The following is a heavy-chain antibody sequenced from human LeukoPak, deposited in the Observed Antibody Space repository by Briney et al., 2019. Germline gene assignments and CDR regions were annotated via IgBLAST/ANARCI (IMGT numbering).Heavy chain of an antibody. CDR3: AKDSLPGIAAASTGYYYGMDV. J-gene: IGHJ6*02. CDR1: GFTFDDYT. Sequence: PGGSLRLSCAASGFTFDDYTMHWLRPAPGRGLAGVSLISWDGGSNYYADSLKGRVTISIDNSKNPLYLQMNSLSTEDTALYYCAKDSLPGIAAASTGYYYGMDVWGQVTTVTVSS. CDR2: ISWDGGSN. D-gene: IGHD6-13*01. V-gene: IGHV3-43*01.